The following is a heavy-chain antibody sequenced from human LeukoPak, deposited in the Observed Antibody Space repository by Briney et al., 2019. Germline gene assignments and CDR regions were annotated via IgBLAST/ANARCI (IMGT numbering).Heavy chain of an antibody. J-gene: IGHJ4*02. CDR2: ISVSGGNT. V-gene: IGHV3-23*01. CDR1: GFSFSSYG. Sequence: GGSLRLSCAASGFSFSSYGMSWVRQAPGEGLEWVSGISVSGGNTYNADSVKGRFTISRDNAKNSLYLQMNSLRAEDTAVYYCARVNPTSSGFYAYWGQGTLVTVSS. D-gene: IGHD3-22*01. CDR3: ARVNPTSSGFYAY.